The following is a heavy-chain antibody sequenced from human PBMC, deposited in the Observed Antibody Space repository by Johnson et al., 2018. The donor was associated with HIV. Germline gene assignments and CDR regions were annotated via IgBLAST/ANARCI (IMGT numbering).Heavy chain of an antibody. D-gene: IGHD2-2*01. CDR3: AKCIWGTSLIDAFDI. J-gene: IGHJ3*02. CDR2: MWYDGGKT. V-gene: IGHV3-33*06. Sequence: QVQLVESGGGVVQPGRSLRLSCAASGFTFSSYGMHWVRQAPGKGLEWVAGMWYDGGKTNYADSVKGRFTITRDNSKNTLHLQMKSLSAEDTAVYYCAKCIWGTSLIDAFDIWGQGTMVTVSS. CDR1: GFTFSSYG.